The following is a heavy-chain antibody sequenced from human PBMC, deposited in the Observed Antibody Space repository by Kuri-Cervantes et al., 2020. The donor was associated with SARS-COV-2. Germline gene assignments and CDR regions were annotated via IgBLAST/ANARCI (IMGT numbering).Heavy chain of an antibody. CDR1: GGTFSSYA. CDR3: ARDAIRDGYNEGY. V-gene: IGHV1-69*06. J-gene: IGHJ4*02. D-gene: IGHD5-24*01. CDR2: IIPIFGTA. Sequence: SVKVSCKASGGTFSSYAISWVRQAPGQGLEWMGGIIPIFGTANYAQKFQGRVTITADKSTSTAYVELSSLRSEDTAVYYCARDAIRDGYNEGYWGQGTLVTVSS.